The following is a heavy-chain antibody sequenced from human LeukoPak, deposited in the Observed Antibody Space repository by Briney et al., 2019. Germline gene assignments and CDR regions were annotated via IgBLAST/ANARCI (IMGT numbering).Heavy chain of an antibody. CDR1: GYTFTTYG. CDR2: INTNTGNP. CDR3: ARDLTNLRYFDWLFRGGWFDP. D-gene: IGHD3-9*01. Sequence: ASVKVSCKASGYTFTTYGISWVRQAPGQGLEWMGWINTNTGNPTYAQGFTGRFVFSLDTSVSTAYLQISSLKAEDTAVYYCARDLTNLRYFDWLFRGGWFDPWGQGTLVTVSS. J-gene: IGHJ5*02. V-gene: IGHV7-4-1*02.